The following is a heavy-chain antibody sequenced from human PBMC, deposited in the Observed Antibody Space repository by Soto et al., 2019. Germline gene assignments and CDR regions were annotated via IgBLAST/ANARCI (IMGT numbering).Heavy chain of an antibody. V-gene: IGHV4-39*01. J-gene: IGHJ3*01. CDR2: IHYSGST. D-gene: IGHD2-2*01. Sequence: QLQLQQSGPGLVKPSETLSLTCTVSGVSISNPYYYWGWIRQTPGKGLEWIGSIHYSGSTFYDPSLRSRVTISSDTSRNQFSLRLTAVSVADTAVYYSARRQSTDTVQAPAAIYADDGFDFWGQGTMVTVSS. CDR3: ARRQSTDTVQAPAAIYADDGFDF. CDR1: GVSISNPYYY.